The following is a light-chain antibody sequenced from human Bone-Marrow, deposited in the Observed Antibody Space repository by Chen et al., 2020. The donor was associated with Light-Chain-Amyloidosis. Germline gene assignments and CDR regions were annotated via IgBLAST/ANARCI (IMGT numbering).Light chain of an antibody. V-gene: IGLV3-25*03. J-gene: IGLJ2*01. CDR1: DLPTKY. CDR3: QSADSSGTYEVI. CDR2: RDT. Sequence: SYELPHPPSVSASPGQTARITCSGDDLPTKYAYWYQQKPGQAPVLVIHRDTERPSGISEQFSGSSSGTTATLTISGVQAEDEADYHCQSADSSGTYEVIFGGGTKLTVL.